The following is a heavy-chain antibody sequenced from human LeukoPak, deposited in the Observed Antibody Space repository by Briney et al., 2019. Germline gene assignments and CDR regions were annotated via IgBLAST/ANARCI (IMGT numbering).Heavy chain of an antibody. CDR3: ARGGGEVDY. CDR2: ISSSSSYI. CDR1: GFTFTNAW. V-gene: IGHV3-21*01. Sequence: GGSLRLSCAASGFTFTNAWMSWVRQAPGKGLEWVSSISSSSSYIYYADSVKGRFTISRDNAKNSLYLQMNSLRAEDTAVFYCARGGGEVDYWGQGTLVTVSS. J-gene: IGHJ4*02. D-gene: IGHD3-16*01.